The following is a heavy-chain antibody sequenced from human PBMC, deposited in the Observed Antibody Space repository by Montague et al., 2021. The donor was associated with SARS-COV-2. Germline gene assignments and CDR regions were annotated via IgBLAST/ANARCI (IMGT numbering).Heavy chain of an antibody. CDR1: GGSISSYY. CDR3: ARAGRVRFLEYGMDV. J-gene: IGHJ6*02. V-gene: IGHV4-59*07. CDR2: IYYSGST. Sequence: SDTLSLTCTVSGGSISSYYWSWIRQPPGKGREWIGYIYYSGSTNYNPSLKGRVTISVDTSKKQFSLKLSSVTAADTAVYYCARAGRVRFLEYGMDVWGQGATSTVYS. D-gene: IGHD3-3*01.